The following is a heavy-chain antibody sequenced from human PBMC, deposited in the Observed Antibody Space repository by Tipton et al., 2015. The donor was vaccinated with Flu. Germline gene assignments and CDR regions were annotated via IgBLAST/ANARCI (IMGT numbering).Heavy chain of an antibody. Sequence: SLRLSCAASGFTFSTYWMGWVRQAPGKGLEWVANINQGGSEKYYVDSVKGRFTISRDNAKNSLHLQMNGLRAEDTAIYYCARGRLTVAPWGQGTLVTVSS. D-gene: IGHD6-19*01. CDR3: ARGRLTVAP. V-gene: IGHV3-7*01. CDR2: INQGGSEK. CDR1: GFTFSTYW. J-gene: IGHJ5*02.